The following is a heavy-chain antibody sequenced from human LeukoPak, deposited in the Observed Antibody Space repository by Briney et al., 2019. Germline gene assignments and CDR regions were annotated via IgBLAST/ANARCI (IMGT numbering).Heavy chain of an antibody. CDR3: AKDPLEQLSTIYFQN. Sequence: PGGSLRLSCAASGFTFSTYSMNWVRQAPGKGLEWVSYISSSTTNMYYADSVKGRFTISRDNAKNSLYLQMNSLRAEDTAVYYCAKDPLEQLSTIYFQNWGQGTLVTVSS. CDR2: ISSSTTNM. D-gene: IGHD6-6*01. J-gene: IGHJ1*01. CDR1: GFTFSTYS. V-gene: IGHV3-48*01.